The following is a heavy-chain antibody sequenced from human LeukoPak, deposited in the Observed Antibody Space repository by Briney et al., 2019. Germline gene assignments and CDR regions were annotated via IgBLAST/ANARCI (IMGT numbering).Heavy chain of an antibody. D-gene: IGHD3-10*01. J-gene: IGHJ4*02. Sequence: ASVKVSCKASGYTFTGYYMHWVRQAPGQGLEWMGWINPNSGGTNYAQKFQGRVTMTRDTSISTAYMELSRLRSDDTAVYYCARDTATMVRGVINHQPYWGQGTLVTVSS. CDR2: INPNSGGT. V-gene: IGHV1-2*02. CDR1: GYTFTGYY. CDR3: ARDTATMVRGVINHQPY.